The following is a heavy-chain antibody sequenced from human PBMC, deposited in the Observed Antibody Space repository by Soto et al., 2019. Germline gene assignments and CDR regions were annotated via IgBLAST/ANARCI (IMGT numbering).Heavy chain of an antibody. J-gene: IGHJ4*02. CDR3: ARGCSGSCWFNY. D-gene: IGHD2-15*01. Sequence: GGSLRLSCAASGFTFSGYGMHWVRQAPGKGLEWVAVTRHDGSNTYYADSVRGRFTISRDNSKNTLYLQMNSLRAEDTAVYYCARGCSGSCWFNYWGQGTLVTVSS. V-gene: IGHV3-33*01. CDR1: GFTFSGYG. CDR2: TRHDGSNT.